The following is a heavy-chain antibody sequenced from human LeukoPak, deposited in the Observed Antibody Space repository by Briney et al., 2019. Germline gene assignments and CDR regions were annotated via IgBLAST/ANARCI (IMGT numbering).Heavy chain of an antibody. J-gene: IGHJ4*02. CDR1: GFTFSSYG. D-gene: IGHD3-10*01. CDR2: ISYDGSNK. Sequence: GRSLRLSCAASGFTFSSYGMHWVRQAPDKGLEWVAVISYDGSNKYYADSVKGRFTISRDNSKNTLYLQMNSLRAEDTAVYYCAKDHYYGSGSPGFDYWGQGTLVTVSS. V-gene: IGHV3-30*18. CDR3: AKDHYYGSGSPGFDY.